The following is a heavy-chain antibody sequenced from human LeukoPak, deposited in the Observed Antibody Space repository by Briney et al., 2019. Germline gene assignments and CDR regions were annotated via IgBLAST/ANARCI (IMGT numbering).Heavy chain of an antibody. J-gene: IGHJ4*02. V-gene: IGHV3-74*01. CDR1: GFTFSSYW. D-gene: IGHD1-14*01. CDR2: IKRDGSSP. Sequence: GGSLRLSCAASGFTFSSYWMHWIRHAPGKGLVWVSRIKRDGSSPAYADSVKGRFTISRDNAKNTLYLQMNSLRAEDTAVYYCAALDNGRDYWGQGTLVTVSS. CDR3: AALDNGRDY.